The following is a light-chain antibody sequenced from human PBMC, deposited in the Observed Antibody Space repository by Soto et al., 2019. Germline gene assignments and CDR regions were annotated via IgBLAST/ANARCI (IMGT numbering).Light chain of an antibody. V-gene: IGLV2-14*01. CDR1: TSDVGAYNY. J-gene: IGLJ2*01. Sequence: QSVLTQPASVSGSPGQSITISCTGSTSDVGAYNYVSWYKHHPGQAPQLMIYEVSNRPSGVSNRFSGSKSGTSASLAISGLQSEDEADYYCAAWDDSLNGPNVVFGGGTKLTVL. CDR2: EVS. CDR3: AAWDDSLNGPNVV.